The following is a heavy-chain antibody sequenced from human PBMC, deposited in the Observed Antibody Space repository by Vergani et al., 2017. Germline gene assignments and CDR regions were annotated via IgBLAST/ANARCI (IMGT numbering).Heavy chain of an antibody. CDR3: AKCWGPHDFWSGYYYYYMDV. D-gene: IGHD3-3*01. V-gene: IGHV3-33*06. CDR1: GFTFNQYG. J-gene: IGHJ6*03. CDR2: TWYDGNNK. Sequence: QVQLVESGGGVVKPGRSLRLSCAASGFTFNQYGMHWVRQAPGKGLEWVAVTWYDGNNKQYADSVKGRFTISRDNSKNTLYLQMNSLRAEDTAVYYCAKCWGPHDFWSGYYYYYMDVWGKGTTVTVSS.